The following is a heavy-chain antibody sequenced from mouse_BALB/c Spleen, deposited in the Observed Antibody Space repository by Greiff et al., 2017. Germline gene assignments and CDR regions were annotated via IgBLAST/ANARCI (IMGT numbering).Heavy chain of an antibody. CDR1: GFTFSSFG. V-gene: IGHV5-17*02. Sequence: EVKVVESGGGLVQPGGSRKLSCAASGFTFSSFGMHWVRQPPEKGLEWVAYISSGSSTIYYADTVKGGFTISRDNPKNTLFLQLTSLRSEDTAMYYCARKAGYYGAMDYWGQGTSVTVSS. D-gene: IGHD2-3*01. CDR3: ARKAGYYGAMDY. J-gene: IGHJ4*01. CDR2: ISSGSSTI.